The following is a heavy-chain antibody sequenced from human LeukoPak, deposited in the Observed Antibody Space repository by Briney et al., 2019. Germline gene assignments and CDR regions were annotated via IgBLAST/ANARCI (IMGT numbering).Heavy chain of an antibody. Sequence: ASVKVSCKASGYTFTGYYMHWVQQAPGQGLEWMGWINPNSGGTNYAQKFQGRVTMTRDTSISTAYMELSRLRSDDTAVYYCARRIAVAGTTDYWGQGTLVTVSS. J-gene: IGHJ4*02. CDR3: ARRIAVAGTTDY. CDR1: GYTFTGYY. CDR2: INPNSGGT. V-gene: IGHV1-2*02. D-gene: IGHD6-19*01.